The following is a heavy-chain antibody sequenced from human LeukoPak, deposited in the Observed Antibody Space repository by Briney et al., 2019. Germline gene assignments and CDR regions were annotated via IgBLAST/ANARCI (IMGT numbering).Heavy chain of an antibody. CDR2: IIAINGNR. V-gene: IGHV1-18*01. CDR1: GYTFTTHG. D-gene: IGHD3-22*01. CDR3: ARAGYDNSESYHSPVFDI. Sequence: ASVKVSCKASGYTFTTHGISWVRQAPGQGLEWMGWIIAINGNRNHAQKFQGRVTMTPDTSTSTAYMELGSLRSDDTTVYYCARAGYDNSESYHSPVFDIWGQGTMVIVSS. J-gene: IGHJ3*02.